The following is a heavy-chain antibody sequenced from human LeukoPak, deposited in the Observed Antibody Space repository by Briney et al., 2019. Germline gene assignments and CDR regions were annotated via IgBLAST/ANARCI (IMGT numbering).Heavy chain of an antibody. V-gene: IGHV3-21*01. CDR1: GFTFSTYT. J-gene: IGHJ6*02. D-gene: IGHD6-13*01. Sequence: GGSLRLSCAASGFTFSTYTMNWVRQAPGRGLEGVSSISSSSKSIYYADSVKGRFTISRDNAKNSLYLQMNSLRAGETAVYYCARDHTSSYYGMDVWGQGTTVTVSS. CDR3: ARDHTSSYYGMDV. CDR2: ISSSSKSI.